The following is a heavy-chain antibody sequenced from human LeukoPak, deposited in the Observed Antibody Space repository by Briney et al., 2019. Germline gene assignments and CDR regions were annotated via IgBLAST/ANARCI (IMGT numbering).Heavy chain of an antibody. D-gene: IGHD3-22*01. V-gene: IGHV3-48*01. CDR1: GFPFSDHS. CDR2: ISSSGSAI. Sequence: PGGSLRLSCAASGFPFSDHSTIWVRQATGKGLEGVSYISSSGSAIYYADSVKGRFTISRDNAKNSLYLQMNSLRAEDTAVYYCARGRSGYYYACDSWGQGTLVTVSS. J-gene: IGHJ4*02. CDR3: ARGRSGYYYACDS.